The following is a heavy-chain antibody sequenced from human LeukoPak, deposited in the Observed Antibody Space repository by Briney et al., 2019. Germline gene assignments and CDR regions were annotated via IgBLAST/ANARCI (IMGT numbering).Heavy chain of an antibody. CDR2: ISYDGSNK. V-gene: IGHV3-30-3*01. Sequence: GGSLRLSCAASGFTFSSYAMHWVRQAPGKGLEWVAVISYDGSNKYYADSVKGRFTISRDNSKNTLYLQMNSLRAEDTAVYYCAKGASRRDGYNVVDYWGQGTLVTVSS. D-gene: IGHD5-24*01. CDR1: GFTFSSYA. CDR3: AKGASRRDGYNVVDY. J-gene: IGHJ4*02.